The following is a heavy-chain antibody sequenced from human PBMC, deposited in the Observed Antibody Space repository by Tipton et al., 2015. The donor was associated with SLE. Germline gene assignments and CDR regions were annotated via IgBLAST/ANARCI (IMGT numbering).Heavy chain of an antibody. V-gene: IGHV3-23*01. CDR3: ARGGQWLVPSDAFDI. CDR1: GGSISSYY. Sequence: LSLTCTVSGGSISSYYWSWIRQPPGKGLEWVSAISGSGGSTYYADSVKGRFTISRDNSKNTLYLQMNSLRAEDTAVYYCARGGQWLVPSDAFDIWGQGTMVTVSS. D-gene: IGHD6-19*01. J-gene: IGHJ3*02. CDR2: ISGSGGST.